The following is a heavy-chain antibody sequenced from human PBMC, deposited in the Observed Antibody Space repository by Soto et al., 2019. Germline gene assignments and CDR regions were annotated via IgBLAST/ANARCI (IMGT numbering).Heavy chain of an antibody. CDR3: ARRLGYSSSSDSYFDY. V-gene: IGHV4-31*03. CDR1: GGSISSGGYY. CDR2: IYYSGST. J-gene: IGHJ4*02. Sequence: SETLSLTCTVSGGSISSGGYYWSWIRQHPGKGLEWIGYIYYSGSTYYNPSLKSRVTISVDTSKNQFSLKLSSVTAADTAVYYCARRLGYSSSSDSYFDYWGQGTLVTVSS. D-gene: IGHD6-6*01.